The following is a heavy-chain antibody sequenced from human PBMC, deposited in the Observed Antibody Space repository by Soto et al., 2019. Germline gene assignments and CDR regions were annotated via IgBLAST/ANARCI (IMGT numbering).Heavy chain of an antibody. CDR1: GYRFIGYY. V-gene: IGHV1-2*02. CDR2: IYPNTETT. Sequence: ASVKVSCKASGYRFIGYYIQWVRQAPGQGPEWLGWIYPNTETTDSSKKFQGRVTMTSDMSTRTVYMELRDLRSDDTAVYYCLTGRCFPNWFDSWGQGALVTVSS. J-gene: IGHJ5*01. D-gene: IGHD7-27*01. CDR3: LTGRCFPNWFDS.